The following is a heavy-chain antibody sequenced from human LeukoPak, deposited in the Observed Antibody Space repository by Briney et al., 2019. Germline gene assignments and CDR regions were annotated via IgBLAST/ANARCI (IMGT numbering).Heavy chain of an antibody. CDR1: GFTFDAYA. J-gene: IGHJ4*02. CDR3: AKTQPGYFDY. Sequence: GRSLRLSCAASGFTFDAYAMHWVRQAPGKGLEWVSGISWNSDSIAYADSVKGRFTISRDNAKNTLYLQMDSLRAEDTAIYYFAKTQPGYFDYWGQGTLVTVSS. D-gene: IGHD1-14*01. V-gene: IGHV3-9*01. CDR2: ISWNSDSI.